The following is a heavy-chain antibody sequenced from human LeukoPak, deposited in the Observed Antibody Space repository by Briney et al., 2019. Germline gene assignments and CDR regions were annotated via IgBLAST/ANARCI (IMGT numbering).Heavy chain of an antibody. CDR3: AKGVFRYCSSTSCLDAFDI. J-gene: IGHJ3*02. D-gene: IGHD2-2*01. CDR2: ISGSGDST. Sequence: PGGSLRLSCAASGFTFSSYAMSWVRQAPGKGLEWVSAISGSGDSTYYADSVKGWFTISRDNSKNTLYLQMNSLRAEDTAVYYCAKGVFRYCSSTSCLDAFDIWGQGTMVTVSS. V-gene: IGHV3-23*01. CDR1: GFTFSSYA.